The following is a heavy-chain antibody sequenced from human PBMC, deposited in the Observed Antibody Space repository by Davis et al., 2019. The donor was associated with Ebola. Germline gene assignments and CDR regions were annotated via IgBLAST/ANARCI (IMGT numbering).Heavy chain of an antibody. J-gene: IGHJ4*02. CDR3: VKKFERGVIITGEFDY. V-gene: IGHV3-64D*08. Sequence: GGSLRLSCAASGFTFSDYYMSWIRQAPGKGLEYVSAISSNGGSTYYADSVKGRFTISRDNSKNTLYFQMSSLRAEDTAVYYCVKKFERGVIITGEFDYWGQGTLVTVSS. D-gene: IGHD3-10*01. CDR1: GFTFSDYY. CDR2: ISSNGGST.